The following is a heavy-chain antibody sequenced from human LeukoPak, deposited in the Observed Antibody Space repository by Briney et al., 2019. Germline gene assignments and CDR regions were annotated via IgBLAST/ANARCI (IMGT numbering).Heavy chain of an antibody. Sequence: GGSLRLSCAASGFTFSSYAMSWVRQAPGKGPVWVSRIHSDGSSTSYADSVKGRFTISRDNAKNTLYLQMSNLRAEDTAVYYCARDSPPGPAAMDYILADYWGQGTLVTVSS. D-gene: IGHD2-2*01. CDR1: GFTFSSYA. V-gene: IGHV3-74*01. J-gene: IGHJ4*02. CDR3: ARDSPPGPAAMDYILADY. CDR2: IHSDGSST.